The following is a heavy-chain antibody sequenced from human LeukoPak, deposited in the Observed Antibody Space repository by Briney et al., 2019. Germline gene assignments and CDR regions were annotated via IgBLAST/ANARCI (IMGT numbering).Heavy chain of an antibody. CDR1: GFTFSSYW. CDR2: INSDGSST. CDR3: VRDLNSSSGLVQNWFDP. Sequence: GGSLRLSCAASGFTFSSYWMHWVRQAPGKGLVWVSRINSDGSSTSYADSVKGRFTISRDNAKNTLYLQMNSLKAEDTAVYYCVRDLNSSSGLVQNWFDPWGQGTLVTVSS. D-gene: IGHD6-13*01. V-gene: IGHV3-74*01. J-gene: IGHJ5*02.